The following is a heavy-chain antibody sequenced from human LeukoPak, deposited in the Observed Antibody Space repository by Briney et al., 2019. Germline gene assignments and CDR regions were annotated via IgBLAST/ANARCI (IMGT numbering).Heavy chain of an antibody. CDR1: GFTFSSYG. Sequence: GRSLRLSCAASGFTFSSYGMHWVRQAPGKGLEWVAVIWYDGSNKYYADSVKGRFTISRDNSKNTLYLQMNSLRAEDTAVYYCAKSAAASSYFDYWGQGTLVTVSS. V-gene: IGHV3-33*06. D-gene: IGHD6-13*01. CDR3: AKSAAASSYFDY. J-gene: IGHJ4*02. CDR2: IWYDGSNK.